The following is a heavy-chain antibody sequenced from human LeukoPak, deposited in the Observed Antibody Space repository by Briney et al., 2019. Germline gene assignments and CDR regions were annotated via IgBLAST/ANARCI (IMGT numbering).Heavy chain of an antibody. V-gene: IGHV4-34*01. Sequence: PSETLSLTCAVYGGSFSGYYWSWIRQPPGKGLEWIGEINRSGKTYYNPSLKSRVTISVDTFKNQFSLKLSSVTAADTAVYFCATNLGYCTSTSCSSLDIWGQGTGVTVSS. J-gene: IGHJ3*02. CDR1: GGSFSGYY. CDR3: ATNLGYCTSTSCSSLDI. D-gene: IGHD2-2*01. CDR2: INRSGKT.